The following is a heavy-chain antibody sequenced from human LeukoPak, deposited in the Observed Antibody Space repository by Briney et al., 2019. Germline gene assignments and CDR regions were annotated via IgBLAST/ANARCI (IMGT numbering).Heavy chain of an antibody. CDR3: ARGGGDAFDI. V-gene: IGHV4-59*02. Sequence: KPSETLSLTCTVSGDSVTSYYWSWIRQPPGKGLEWIGYIYYSGSTNHNPSLKSRVTMSVDTSKNQFSLKLSSVTAADTAVYYCARGGGDAFDIWGQGTMVTVSS. CDR1: GDSVTSYY. CDR2: IYYSGST. J-gene: IGHJ3*02. D-gene: IGHD2-15*01.